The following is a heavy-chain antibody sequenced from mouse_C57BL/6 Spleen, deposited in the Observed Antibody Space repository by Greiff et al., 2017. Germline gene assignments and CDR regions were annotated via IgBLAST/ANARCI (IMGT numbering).Heavy chain of an antibody. J-gene: IGHJ2*01. Sequence: EVKLMESGGDLVKPGGSLKLSCAASGFTFSSYGMSWVRQTPDKRLEWVATISSGGSYTYYPASVKGRFTITRDNAKNTLYLQMSSLKSEDTARYYCARPDDGAHYCDYWGQGTTLTVSS. CDR1: GFTFSSYG. D-gene: IGHD2-3*01. V-gene: IGHV5-6*01. CDR2: ISSGGSYT. CDR3: ARPDDGAHYCDY.